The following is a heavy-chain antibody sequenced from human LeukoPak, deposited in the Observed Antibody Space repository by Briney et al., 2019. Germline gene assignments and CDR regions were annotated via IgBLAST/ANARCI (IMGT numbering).Heavy chain of an antibody. Sequence: PGGSLRLSCAASGFTFSSYEMHWVRQAPGKGLEWVSYISSNGSTIYYADSVQGRFTISGDNAKSSLYLQMNSLRAEDTAVYYCARDHDSSGYYEPFDAFDIWGQGTMVTVSS. CDR2: ISSNGSTI. J-gene: IGHJ3*02. CDR1: GFTFSSYE. D-gene: IGHD3-22*01. CDR3: ARDHDSSGYYEPFDAFDI. V-gene: IGHV3-48*03.